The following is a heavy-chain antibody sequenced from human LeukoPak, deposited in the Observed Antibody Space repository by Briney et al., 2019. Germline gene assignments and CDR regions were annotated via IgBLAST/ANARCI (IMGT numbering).Heavy chain of an antibody. CDR2: ISWNSGSI. J-gene: IGHJ3*02. V-gene: IGHV3-9*01. D-gene: IGHD2-15*01. Sequence: GGSLRLSCVASGFDDYVMHWVRQAPGKGLEWVSGISWNSGSIGYADSLKGRFIISRDNAKNTLYLQMNSLRAEDTAVYYCARVLVADDAFDIWGQGTMVTVSS. CDR1: GFDDYV. CDR3: ARVLVADDAFDI.